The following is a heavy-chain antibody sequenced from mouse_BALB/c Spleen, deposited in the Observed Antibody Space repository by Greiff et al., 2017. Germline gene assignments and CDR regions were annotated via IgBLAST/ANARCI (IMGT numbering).Heavy chain of an antibody. V-gene: IGHV2-6-7*01. CDR2: IWGDGST. J-gene: IGHJ1*01. CDR3: AREHYGSSYLWYFDV. D-gene: IGHD1-1*01. Sequence: QVQLQQSGPGLVAPSQSLSITCTVSGFSLTGYGVNWVRQPPGKGLEWLGMIWGDGSTDYNSALKSRLSISKDNSKSQVFLKMNSLQTDDTARYYCAREHYGSSYLWYFDVWGAGTTVTVSS. CDR1: GFSLTGYG.